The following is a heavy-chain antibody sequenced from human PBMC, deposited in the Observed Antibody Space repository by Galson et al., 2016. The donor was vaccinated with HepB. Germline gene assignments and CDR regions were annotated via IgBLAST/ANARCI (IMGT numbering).Heavy chain of an antibody. Sequence: SETLSLTCTVSGDSISSYYWSWVRQAPGKGLEWIGFSYYSGSTNYNPSLKSRVTLSVDTSKNQFSLRLTSVTAADTAVYYCARHYGSGSYLYFYNGMDVWGQGTTVAVSS. CDR3: ARHYGSGSYLYFYNGMDV. V-gene: IGHV4-59*08. D-gene: IGHD3-10*01. J-gene: IGHJ6*02. CDR1: GDSISSYY. CDR2: SYYSGST.